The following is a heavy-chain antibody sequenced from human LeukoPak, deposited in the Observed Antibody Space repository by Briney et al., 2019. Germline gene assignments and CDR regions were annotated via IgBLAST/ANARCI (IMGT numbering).Heavy chain of an antibody. D-gene: IGHD6-6*01. CDR1: GFSVRTNY. CDR3: ARAQLVPSYYFDY. V-gene: IGHV3-53*01. CDR2: IYSGGTI. Sequence: GGSLRLSCAASGFSVRTNYMSWVRQAPGKGLEWVSVIYSGGTIRYADSVKGRFTISRDNSKNTLYLQMNSLRAEDTAVYYCARAQLVPSYYFDYWGQGTLVTVSS. J-gene: IGHJ4*02.